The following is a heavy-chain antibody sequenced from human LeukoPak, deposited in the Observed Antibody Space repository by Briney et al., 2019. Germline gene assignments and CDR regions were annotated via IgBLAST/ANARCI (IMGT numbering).Heavy chain of an antibody. CDR3: ASIPYGSGTDYFDY. J-gene: IGHJ4*02. CDR1: GFTFSSYS. Sequence: PGGSLRLSCAASGFTFSSYSMNWVRQAPGKGLEWVSSISSSSSYIYYADSVKGRFTISRDNAKNSLYLQMNSLRAEDTAAYYCASIPYGSGTDYFDYWGQGTLVTVSS. V-gene: IGHV3-21*01. CDR2: ISSSSSYI. D-gene: IGHD3-10*01.